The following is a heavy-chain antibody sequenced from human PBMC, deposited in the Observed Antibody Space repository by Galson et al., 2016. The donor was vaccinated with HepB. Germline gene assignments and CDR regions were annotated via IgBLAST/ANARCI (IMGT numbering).Heavy chain of an antibody. J-gene: IGHJ4*02. CDR3: ARTYYGDYFSYPPLYYFDN. CDR1: GFSLSTRGTR. D-gene: IGHD4-17*01. CDR2: IDWDDDK. Sequence: PALVKPTQTLTLTCTFSGFSLSTRGTRVSWIRQPPGKALEWLAHIDWDDDKFYSTALKTRLTISKDTSKNQVVLIMTDMDPVDTATYYCARTYYGDYFSYPPLYYFDNWGQGTLVTVSS. V-gene: IGHV2-70*04.